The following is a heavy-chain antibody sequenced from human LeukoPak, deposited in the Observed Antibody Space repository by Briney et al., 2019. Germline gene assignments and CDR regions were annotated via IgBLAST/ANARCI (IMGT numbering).Heavy chain of an antibody. D-gene: IGHD2-2*01. V-gene: IGHV1-18*01. CDR1: GYTFTSYG. Sequence: ASVKVSCKASGYTFTSYGISWVRQAPGQGLEWMGWISAYNGNTNYAQKLQGRVTMTTDTSTSTAYMELRSLRSDDTAVYYRARGSIVVVPAPFDYWGQGTLVTVSS. CDR3: ARGSIVVVPAPFDY. J-gene: IGHJ4*02. CDR2: ISAYNGNT.